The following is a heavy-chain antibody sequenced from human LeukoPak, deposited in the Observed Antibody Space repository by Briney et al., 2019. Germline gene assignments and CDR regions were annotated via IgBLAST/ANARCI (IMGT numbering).Heavy chain of an antibody. V-gene: IGHV4-59*01. Sequence: PSETLSLTCTVSGGSISSYYWSWIRQPPGKGLEWIGYIYYSGSTNYNPSLKSRVTISVDTSKNQFSLKLSSVTAADTAVYYCAGAVAGNPLDYWGQGTLVTVSS. D-gene: IGHD6-19*01. CDR3: AGAVAGNPLDY. CDR1: GGSISSYY. J-gene: IGHJ4*02. CDR2: IYYSGST.